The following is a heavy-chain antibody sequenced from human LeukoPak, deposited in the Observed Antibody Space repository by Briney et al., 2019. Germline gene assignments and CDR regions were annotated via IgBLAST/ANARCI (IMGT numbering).Heavy chain of an antibody. Sequence: GGSLRLSCAASGFTFSSYGMHWVRQAPGKGLEWVAVISYDGSNKYYADSVKGRFTISRDNSKNTLYLQMNSLRAEDTAVYYCAKGGGDQGHYYYGMDVWGQGTTVTVSS. CDR2: ISYDGSNK. CDR3: AKGGGDQGHYYYGMDV. J-gene: IGHJ6*02. V-gene: IGHV3-30*18. CDR1: GFTFSSYG. D-gene: IGHD4-17*01.